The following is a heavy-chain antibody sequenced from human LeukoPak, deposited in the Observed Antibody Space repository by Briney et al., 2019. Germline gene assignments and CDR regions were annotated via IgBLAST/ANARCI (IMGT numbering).Heavy chain of an antibody. V-gene: IGHV4-61*01. CDR2: VYYTGNT. J-gene: IGHJ4*02. CDR1: GGSVSSGSYY. D-gene: IGHD2-15*01. Sequence: SETLSLTCTVSGGSVSSGSYYWSWIRQPPGKGLEWIGYVYYTGNTNFNPSLKNRVTISVDTSKNQFSLRLTSVTAADTAVYYCARDTGYCSGGSCYHNYFDYWGQGILVTVSS. CDR3: ARDTGYCSGGSCYHNYFDY.